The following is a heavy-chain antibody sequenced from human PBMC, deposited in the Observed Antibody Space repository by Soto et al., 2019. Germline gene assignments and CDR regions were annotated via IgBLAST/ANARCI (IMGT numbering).Heavy chain of an antibody. CDR1: GYSVSSSDYY. D-gene: IGHD2-15*01. CDR2: IFYSGLT. V-gene: IGHV4-39*01. J-gene: IGHJ6*02. CDR3: APLTVSLSGPYGIHV. Sequence: SETLSLTCSVSGYSVSSSDYYWAWIRQPPGKGLEWIGSIFYSGLTYYNPSLKSRVTLSVDTSKNQFSVRLTSVTAADTAVYYCAPLTVSLSGPYGIHVWGQGTTVTVSS.